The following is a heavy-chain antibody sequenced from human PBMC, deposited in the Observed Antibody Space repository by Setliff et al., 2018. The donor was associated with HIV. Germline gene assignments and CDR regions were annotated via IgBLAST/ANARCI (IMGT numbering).Heavy chain of an antibody. J-gene: IGHJ3*02. CDR3: AREDVGYCSGGSCYHLFDTFDI. D-gene: IGHD2-15*01. CDR2: SSSYNDNT. CDR1: GYSFTNYG. Sequence: ASVKVSCKASGYSFTNYGISWVRQAPGQGLEWMGWSSSYNDNTNYALNLQGRVTMTTDTYTSTAYMELRSLRSDDTAVYYCAREDVGYCSGGSCYHLFDTFDIWGQGTVVTVSS. V-gene: IGHV1-18*01.